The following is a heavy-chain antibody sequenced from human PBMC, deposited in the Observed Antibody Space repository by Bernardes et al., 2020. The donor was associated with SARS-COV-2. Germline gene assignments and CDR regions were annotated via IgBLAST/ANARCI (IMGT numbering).Heavy chain of an antibody. Sequence: GGSLRLSCAASGFTFSSYGMHWVRQAPGKGLEWLAVISPEGSTKYYADSVKGRFTISRDNSENTVFLQMNSLRAGDTALYYCASGDYGDMGAHWGQGTLVTVSS. CDR3: ASGDYGDMGAH. CDR1: GFTFSSYG. CDR2: ISPEGSTK. J-gene: IGHJ4*02. V-gene: IGHV3-30*03. D-gene: IGHD4-17*01.